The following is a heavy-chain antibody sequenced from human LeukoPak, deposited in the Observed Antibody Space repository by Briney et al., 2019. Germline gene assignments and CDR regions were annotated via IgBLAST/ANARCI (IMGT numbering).Heavy chain of an antibody. Sequence: ASVKVSCKASGYTFTSYYIHWVRQAPGQGLEWVGIINPSSGSTSYAQKFQGRVTMARDTSTSTVYMELSSLGSEDTAVYHCARDDYGGNSHDAFDIWGQGTMVTVSS. V-gene: IGHV1-46*01. CDR2: INPSSGST. CDR1: GYTFTSYY. D-gene: IGHD4-23*01. J-gene: IGHJ3*02. CDR3: ARDDYGGNSHDAFDI.